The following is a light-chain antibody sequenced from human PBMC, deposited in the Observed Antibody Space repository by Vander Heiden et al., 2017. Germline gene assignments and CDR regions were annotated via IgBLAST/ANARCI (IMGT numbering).Light chain of an antibody. CDR2: EVT. J-gene: IGLJ1*01. CDR1: SSDVGGYNL. V-gene: IGLV2-23*02. CDR3: CSYAGSTSYV. Sequence: QSSLTQPASVSWSPAQSITISCTGTSSDVGGYNLVAGYQQHPGRAPKLMIYEVTMRTSGVSNRFSGSKSANTSSLTISGLQSEDDADYCCCSYAGSTSYVFGTGTKVTGL.